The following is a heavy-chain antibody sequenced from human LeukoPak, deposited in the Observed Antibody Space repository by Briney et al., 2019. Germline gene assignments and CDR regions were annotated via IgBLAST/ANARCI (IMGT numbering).Heavy chain of an antibody. CDR2: IKQDGSEK. D-gene: IGHD1-26*01. J-gene: IGHJ4*02. V-gene: IGHV3-7*01. CDR3: ARDRAVYSGYVDY. CDR1: GFTFSSYW. Sequence: GGSLRLSCAASGFTFSSYWMSWVRQAPGKGLEWVANIKQDGSEKYYVDSVKGRFTISRDNAKNSLYLQMNSLRAEDTAVYYCARDRAVYSGYVDYWGQGTLVTVSS.